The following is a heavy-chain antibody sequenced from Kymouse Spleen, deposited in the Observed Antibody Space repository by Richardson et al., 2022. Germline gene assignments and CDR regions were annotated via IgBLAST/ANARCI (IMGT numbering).Heavy chain of an antibody. CDR1: GGSFSGYY. J-gene: IGHJ6*02. D-gene: IGHD3-9*01. V-gene: IGHV4-34*01. CDR3: ARENYDILTGSDYYGMDV. CDR2: INHSGST. Sequence: QVQLQQWGAGLLKPSETLSLTCAVYGGSFSGYYWSWIRQPPGKGLEWIGEINHSGSTNYNPSLKSRVTISVDTSKNQFSLKLSSVTAADTAVYYCARENYDILTGSDYYGMDVWGQGTTVTVSS.